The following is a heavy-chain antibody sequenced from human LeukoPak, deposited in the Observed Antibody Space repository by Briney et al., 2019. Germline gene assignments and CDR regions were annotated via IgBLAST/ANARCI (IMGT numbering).Heavy chain of an antibody. J-gene: IGHJ4*02. Sequence: SETLSLTCAVYGGSFSGYYWSWIRQPPGKGLEWIGEINHSGSTNYNPSLKSRVTISVDTSKNQFSLKLSSVTAADTAVYYCARRGDSSGYYDGYWGQGTLVTVSS. V-gene: IGHV4-34*01. CDR3: ARRGDSSGYYDGY. CDR1: GGSFSGYY. D-gene: IGHD3-22*01. CDR2: INHSGST.